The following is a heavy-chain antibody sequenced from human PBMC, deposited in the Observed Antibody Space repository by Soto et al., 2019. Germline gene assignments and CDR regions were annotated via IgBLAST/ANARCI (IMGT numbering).Heavy chain of an antibody. D-gene: IGHD4-17*01. CDR1: GGSISSGGYY. V-gene: IGHV4-31*03. Sequence: QVQLQESGPGLVKPSQTLSLTCTVSGGSISSGGYYWSWIRQHPGKGLEWIGYIYYSGSTYYNPSLKSRVTISVDTSKNQFSLKLSSVTAADTAVYYCARDDYGDYDGDHWYFDLWGRGTLVTVSS. CDR2: IYYSGST. CDR3: ARDDYGDYDGDHWYFDL. J-gene: IGHJ2*01.